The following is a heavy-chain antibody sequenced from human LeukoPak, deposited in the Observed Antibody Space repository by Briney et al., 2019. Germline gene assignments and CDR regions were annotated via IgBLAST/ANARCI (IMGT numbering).Heavy chain of an antibody. CDR3: ARWRPDYGGNQH. Sequence: PAGYLRLYCAASGYTFSDYYMSWIRQAPGNGLEWVSYISSSGSTIYYADSAKGRFTISRDNAKNSLYLQMNSLRAEDTAVYYCARWRPDYGGNQHWSQGTLVTVSS. J-gene: IGHJ1*01. D-gene: IGHD4-23*01. CDR2: ISSSGSTI. CDR1: GYTFSDYY. V-gene: IGHV3-11*01.